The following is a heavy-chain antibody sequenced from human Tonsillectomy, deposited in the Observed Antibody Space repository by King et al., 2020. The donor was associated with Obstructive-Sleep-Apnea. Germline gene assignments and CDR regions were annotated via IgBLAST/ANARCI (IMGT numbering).Heavy chain of an antibody. V-gene: IGHV5-51*01. Sequence: VQLVESGAEVKKPGESLKISCKGSGYSFSTYWIGWVRQMPGKGLEGMVIIYPGDSDPRYSPSFQGQCTISADKSISTAYLQWSSLKASDTAMYYCARPQSYGYFFDYWGQGTLVTVSS. CDR1: GYSFSTYW. D-gene: IGHD5-18*01. CDR2: IYPGDSDP. J-gene: IGHJ4*02. CDR3: ARPQSYGYFFDY.